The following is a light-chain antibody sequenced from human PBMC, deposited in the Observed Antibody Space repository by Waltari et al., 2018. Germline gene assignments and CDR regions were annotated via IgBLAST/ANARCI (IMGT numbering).Light chain of an antibody. CDR2: KDT. J-gene: IGLJ2*01. CDR3: LSAYSGGSQGV. CDR1: ALPKQY. V-gene: IGLV3-25*03. Sequence: SYELTQPPSVSVSPGQTAKIPCSGDALPKQYTYWYQQKPGQAPLLVIYKDTERPSGIPERFSGSSSGTTVTLTISGVRAEDEADYYCLSAYSGGSQGVFGGGTKLTVL.